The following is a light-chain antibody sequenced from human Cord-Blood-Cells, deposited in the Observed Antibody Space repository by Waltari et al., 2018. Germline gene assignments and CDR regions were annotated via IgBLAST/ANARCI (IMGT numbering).Light chain of an antibody. CDR2: EDN. Sequence: NFMLTQPHSVSESSGKTVTISCTGSRGSTASHHLQWYQQGPGRVPTTVIYEDNQRPSGVPDRFSGSIDSSSNSASLTISGLKTEDEADYYCQSYDSSLWVFGGGTKLTVL. CDR1: RGSTASHH. V-gene: IGLV6-57*02. CDR3: QSYDSSLWV. J-gene: IGLJ3*02.